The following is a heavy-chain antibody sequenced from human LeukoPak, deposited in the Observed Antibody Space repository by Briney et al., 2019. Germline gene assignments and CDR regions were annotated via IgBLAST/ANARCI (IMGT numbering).Heavy chain of an antibody. V-gene: IGHV1-69*01. CDR1: GGTFSIYA. J-gene: IGHJ2*01. D-gene: IGHD3-22*01. CDR3: AGRPYYYDSSGTPPRRAFDL. CDR2: ITPIFGTA. Sequence: SVKVSCKASGGTFSIYAISWVRQAPGQGLEWMGGITPIFGTANYAQKFQGRVTITADESTSTAYMELSSLRSEDTAVYYCAGRPYYYDSSGTPPRRAFDLWGRGTLVTVSS.